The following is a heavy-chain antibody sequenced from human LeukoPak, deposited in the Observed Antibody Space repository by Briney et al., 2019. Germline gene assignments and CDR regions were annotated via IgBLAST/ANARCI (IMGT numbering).Heavy chain of an antibody. V-gene: IGHV1-8*01. D-gene: IGHD6-13*01. CDR2: MNPNSGNT. J-gene: IGHJ4*02. CDR1: GYTFTSYD. Sequence: GASVEVSCKASGYTFTSYDINWVRQATGQGLEWMGWMNPNSGNTGYAQKFRGRVTMTRNTSISTAYMELSSLRSEDTAVYYCARGRSSSSSSPFDYWGQGTLVTVSS. CDR3: ARGRSSSSSSPFDY.